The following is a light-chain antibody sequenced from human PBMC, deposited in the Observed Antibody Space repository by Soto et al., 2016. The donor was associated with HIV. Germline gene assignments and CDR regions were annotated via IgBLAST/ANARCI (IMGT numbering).Light chain of an antibody. Sequence: DIQMTQSPSTLSASVGDRVTITCRASQSISSYLNWYQQKPGKAPKLLIYAASSLQSGVPSRFSGSGSGTDFTLTISSLQPEDFATYYCQQSYSTLETFGQETKVEIK. J-gene: IGKJ1*01. CDR3: QQSYSTLET. V-gene: IGKV1-39*01. CDR2: AAS. CDR1: QSISSY.